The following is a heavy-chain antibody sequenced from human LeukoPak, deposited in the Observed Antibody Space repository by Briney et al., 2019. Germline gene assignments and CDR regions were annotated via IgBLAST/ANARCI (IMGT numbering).Heavy chain of an antibody. CDR2: IIPIFGTA. V-gene: IGHV1-69*13. D-gene: IGHD1-26*01. Sequence: GASVKVSCTASGGTFSSYAISWVRQAPGQGLEWMGGIIPIFGTANYAQKFQGRVTITADESTSTAYMELSSLRSEDAAVYYCARAGADDGNYFDYWGQGTLVTVSS. CDR3: ARAGADDGNYFDY. J-gene: IGHJ4*02. CDR1: GGTFSSYA.